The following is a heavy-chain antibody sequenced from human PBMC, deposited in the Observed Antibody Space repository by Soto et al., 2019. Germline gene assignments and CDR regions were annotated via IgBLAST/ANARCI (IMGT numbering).Heavy chain of an antibody. Sequence: QVQLVESGGGVVQPGRSLRLSCAASGFTFSSYGMHWVRQAPGKGLEWVAVISKDGSNKYYGDFVKGRFTISRDSSKNTLYLQMNSLRDEDTAVYYCAKETGPQGGFDYWGQGTLVTVSS. CDR1: GFTFSSYG. V-gene: IGHV3-30*18. CDR2: ISKDGSNK. J-gene: IGHJ4*02. CDR3: AKETGPQGGFDY. D-gene: IGHD3-9*01.